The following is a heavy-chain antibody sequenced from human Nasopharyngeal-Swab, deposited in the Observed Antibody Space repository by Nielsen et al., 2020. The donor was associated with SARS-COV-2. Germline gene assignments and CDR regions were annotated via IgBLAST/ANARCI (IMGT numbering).Heavy chain of an antibody. CDR3: ATYGSGTHQTAAFDI. CDR1: GYTFTSYY. V-gene: IGHV1-46*01. Sequence: ASVKVSCKASGYTFTSYYMHWVRQAPGQGLEWMGIINPSGGSTSYAQKFQGRVTMTRDTSTSTVYMELSSLRSEDTAVYYCATYGSGTHQTAAFDIWGQGIMVTVSS. CDR2: INPSGGST. D-gene: IGHD3-10*01. J-gene: IGHJ3*02.